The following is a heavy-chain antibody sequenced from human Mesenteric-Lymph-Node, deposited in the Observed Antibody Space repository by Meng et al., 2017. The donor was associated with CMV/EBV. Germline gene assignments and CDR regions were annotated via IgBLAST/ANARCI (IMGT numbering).Heavy chain of an antibody. CDR3: ARETQGGGATDY. Sequence: GESLKISCAASGFTFSTSGMNWARQAPGKGLEWVSYISSGSDTIHYADSVKGRFTISRDNAKNSLYLQMNSLRAEDTALYHCARETQGGGATDYWGQGTLVTVSS. J-gene: IGHJ4*02. V-gene: IGHV3-48*04. CDR2: ISSGSDTI. D-gene: IGHD2-21*01. CDR1: GFTFSTSG.